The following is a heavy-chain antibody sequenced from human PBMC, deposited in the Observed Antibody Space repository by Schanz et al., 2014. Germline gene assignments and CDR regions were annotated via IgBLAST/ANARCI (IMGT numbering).Heavy chain of an antibody. V-gene: IGHV3-21*02. CDR2: ISTGRYL. CDR3: ARDGVAATTDFEY. D-gene: IGHD1-1*01. J-gene: IGHJ4*02. Sequence: EVQLVESGGGLVKPGGSLRLSCAASGFTFSSYSLAWVRQAPGKGLEWVSFISTGRYLYYADSLKGRFTISRDNAKSSVYLQMNSLRAEDTAVYYCARDGVAATTDFEYWGQGTLVTVSS. CDR1: GFTFSSYS.